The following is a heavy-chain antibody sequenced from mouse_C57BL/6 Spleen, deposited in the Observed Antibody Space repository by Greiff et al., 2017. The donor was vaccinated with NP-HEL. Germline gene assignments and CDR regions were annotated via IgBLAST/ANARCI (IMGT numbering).Heavy chain of an antibody. D-gene: IGHD1-1*01. CDR1: GFTFSSYA. J-gene: IGHJ2*01. Sequence: EVQRVESGGGLVKPGGSLKLSCAASGFTFSSYAMSWVRQTPEKRLEWVATISDGGSYTYYPDNVKGRFTISRDNAKNNLYLQMSHLKSEDTAMYYCARSDYYGSSYEYYFDYWGQGTTLTVSS. V-gene: IGHV5-4*01. CDR2: ISDGGSYT. CDR3: ARSDYYGSSYEYYFDY.